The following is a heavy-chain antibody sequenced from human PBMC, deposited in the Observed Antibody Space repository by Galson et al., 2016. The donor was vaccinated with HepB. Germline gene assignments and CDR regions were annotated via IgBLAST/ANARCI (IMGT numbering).Heavy chain of an antibody. CDR2: IKQDGNAR. Sequence: SLRLSCAASGFSFRSYWMSWVRQAPGKGLEWVANIKQDGNARYYGDSVKGRFSITRDNIKNSLYLHMNSLRAEDTAVYHCAKFSLEGRWLPLGQPGDESFDIWGQGTMVTVSS. CDR1: GFSFRSYW. J-gene: IGHJ3*02. CDR3: AKFSLEGRWLPLGQPGDESFDI. D-gene: IGHD5-12*01. V-gene: IGHV3-7*01.